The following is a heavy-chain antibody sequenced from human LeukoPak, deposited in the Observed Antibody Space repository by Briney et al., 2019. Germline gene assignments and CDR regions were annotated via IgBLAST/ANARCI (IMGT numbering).Heavy chain of an antibody. CDR2: INPNSGGT. CDR1: GYTFTGYY. Sequence: EASVKVSCKASGYTFTGYYMHWLRQAPGQGLEWMGWINPNSGGTNYAEKFQGRVTMTSDTSISTAYMELTRLRSDDTAVYYCARGRIGYYLDYWGQGTLVPVSS. V-gene: IGHV1-2*02. J-gene: IGHJ4*02. CDR3: ARGRIGYYLDY. D-gene: IGHD3-22*01.